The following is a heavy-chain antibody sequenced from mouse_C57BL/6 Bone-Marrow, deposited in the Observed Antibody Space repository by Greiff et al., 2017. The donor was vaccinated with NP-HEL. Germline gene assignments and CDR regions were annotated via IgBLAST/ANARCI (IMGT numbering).Heavy chain of an antibody. Sequence: EVQGVESGGGLVKPGGSLKLSCAASGFTFSDYGMHWVRQAPEKGLEWVAYISSGSSTIYYADTVKGRFTISRDNAKNTLFLQMTSLRSEDTAMYYCARDSSGYSFAYWGQGTLVTVSA. CDR2: ISSGSSTI. CDR1: GFTFSDYG. D-gene: IGHD3-2*02. CDR3: ARDSSGYSFAY. V-gene: IGHV5-17*01. J-gene: IGHJ3*01.